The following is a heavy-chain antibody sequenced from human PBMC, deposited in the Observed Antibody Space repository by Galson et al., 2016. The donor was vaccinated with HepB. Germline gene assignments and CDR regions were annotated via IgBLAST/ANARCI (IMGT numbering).Heavy chain of an antibody. D-gene: IGHD3-22*01. CDR2: ITSSGAST. Sequence: SLRLSCAVSGFVFDNFAMNWVRQAPGKGLEWVSGITSSGASTHYAESVNGRLTISRDNVKNVLFLQINNLRVDDTATYYCASGATHYYENRGYHDYWGQGTGVTVSS. V-gene: IGHV3-23*01. J-gene: IGHJ4*02. CDR3: ASGATHYYENRGYHDY. CDR1: GFVFDNFA.